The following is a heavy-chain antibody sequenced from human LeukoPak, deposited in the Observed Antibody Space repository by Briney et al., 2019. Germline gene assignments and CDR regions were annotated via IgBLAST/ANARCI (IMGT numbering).Heavy chain of an antibody. Sequence: GGSLRLSCAASGFTFSSYAMHWVRQAPGKGLEWVAVISYDGSNKYCADSVKGRFTISRDNSKNTLYLQMNSLRAEDTALYYCARDMGYTYGHAFDYWGQGTLVTVSS. CDR2: ISYDGSNK. CDR1: GFTFSSYA. D-gene: IGHD5-18*01. V-gene: IGHV3-30-3*01. CDR3: ARDMGYTYGHAFDY. J-gene: IGHJ4*02.